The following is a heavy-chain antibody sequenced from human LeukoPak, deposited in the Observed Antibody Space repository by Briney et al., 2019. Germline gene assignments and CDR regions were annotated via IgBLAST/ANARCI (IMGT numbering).Heavy chain of an antibody. CDR3: ARASMVRGYVFVDH. CDR2: IYTSGST. Sequence: PSETLSLTCTVSGGSISSYYWSWIRQPAGKGLEWIGRIYTSGSTNYNPSLKSRVTMSVDTSKNQFSLKLSSVTAADTAVYYCARASMVRGYVFVDHWGQGTLVTVSS. V-gene: IGHV4-4*07. D-gene: IGHD3-10*01. CDR1: GGSISSYY. J-gene: IGHJ5*02.